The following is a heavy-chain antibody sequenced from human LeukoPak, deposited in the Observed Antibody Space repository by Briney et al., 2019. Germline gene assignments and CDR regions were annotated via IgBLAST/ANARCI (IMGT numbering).Heavy chain of an antibody. V-gene: IGHV1-8*01. CDR1: GYTFTSYD. Sequence: ASVKVSCKASGYTFTSYDFNWVRQATGQRPEWMGWMSPNSGDTGYAQKFQDRVTMTRNTSISTAYMELSSLRSDDTAVYYCARGPPDWGYDYWGPGTLVTVSS. CDR2: MSPNSGDT. D-gene: IGHD7-27*01. J-gene: IGHJ4*02. CDR3: ARGPPDWGYDY.